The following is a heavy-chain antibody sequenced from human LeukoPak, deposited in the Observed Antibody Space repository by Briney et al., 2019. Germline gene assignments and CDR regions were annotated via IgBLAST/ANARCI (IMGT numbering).Heavy chain of an antibody. D-gene: IGHD3-10*01. V-gene: IGHV4-39*01. CDR3: ARGTHYGSGSYYFGYDAFDI. CDR1: GGSISSSSYY. J-gene: IGHJ3*02. CDR2: IYYSGST. Sequence: PSETLSLTCTVSGGSISSSSYYWGWIRQPPGKGLGWIGSIYYSGSTYYNPSLKSRVTISVDTSKNQFSLKLSSVTAADTAVYYCARGTHYGSGSYYFGYDAFDIWGQGTMVTVSS.